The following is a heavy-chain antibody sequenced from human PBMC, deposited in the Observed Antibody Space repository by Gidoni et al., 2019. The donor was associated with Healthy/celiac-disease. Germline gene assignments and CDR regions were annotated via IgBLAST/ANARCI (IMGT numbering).Heavy chain of an antibody. Sequence: EVQLVESGGGLVQPGGSLRLSCAASGFTVSSNYMSWVRQAPGKGLEWVSVIYSGGSTYYADSVKGRFTISRHNSKNTLYLQMNSLRAEDTAVYYCARGPDSSGYYSGVDYWGQGTLVTVSS. V-gene: IGHV3-53*04. CDR1: GFTVSSNY. CDR2: IYSGGST. D-gene: IGHD3-22*01. CDR3: ARGPDSSGYYSGVDY. J-gene: IGHJ4*02.